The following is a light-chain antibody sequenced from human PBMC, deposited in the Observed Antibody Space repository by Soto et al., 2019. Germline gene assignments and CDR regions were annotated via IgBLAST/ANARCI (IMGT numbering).Light chain of an antibody. Sequence: EIVMTQSPATLSVSPGERATLSCRASQSVSSNLAWYQQKPGQAPRLLMYGASTRATGIPDRFSGSGSGTGFPLTISSLQSEDFAVYYCQQHNNWPPWTLAKGPRWKSN. J-gene: IGKJ1*01. V-gene: IGKV3-15*01. CDR2: GAS. CDR3: QQHNNWPPWT. CDR1: QSVSSN.